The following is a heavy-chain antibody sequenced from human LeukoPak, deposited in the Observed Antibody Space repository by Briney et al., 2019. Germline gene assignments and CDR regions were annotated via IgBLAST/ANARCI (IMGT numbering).Heavy chain of an antibody. CDR3: ARRTTVTTWNYMDV. CDR1: GGSISNYY. J-gene: IGHJ6*03. CDR2: IYYSGST. D-gene: IGHD4-17*01. V-gene: IGHV4-59*01. Sequence: SETLSLTCNVSGGSISNYYWSWIRQSPGKGLEWIGYIYYSGSTKYNPSLKSRVTIPVDTSKNQFSLKLSSVTAADTAVYYCARRTTVTTWNYMDVWGKGTTVIVSS.